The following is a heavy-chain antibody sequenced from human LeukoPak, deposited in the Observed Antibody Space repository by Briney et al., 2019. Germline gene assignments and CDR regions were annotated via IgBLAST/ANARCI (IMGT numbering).Heavy chain of an antibody. CDR1: GFTFTSYT. D-gene: IGHD3-22*01. CDR3: AAPLPRKYYYDSSGYYFRDAFDI. J-gene: IGHJ3*02. V-gene: IGHV3-23*01. Sequence: GGSLRLSCAASGFTFTSYTMNWVRQAPGKGLEWVSTISGGGGSTYYADSVKGRFTISRDNSKNTLYLQMNSLRAEDTAVYYCAAPLPRKYYYDSSGYYFRDAFDIWGQGTMVTVSS. CDR2: ISGGGGST.